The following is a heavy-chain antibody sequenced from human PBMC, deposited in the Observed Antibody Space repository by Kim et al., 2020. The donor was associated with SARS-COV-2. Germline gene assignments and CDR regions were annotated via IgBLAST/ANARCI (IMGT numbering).Heavy chain of an antibody. CDR1: GFIFSNYW. CDR2: INNDGTTT. Sequence: GGSLRLSCTASGFIFSNYWMHWVRQAPGKGLVWVSRINNDGTTTFYADSVKGRFTISRDNAKNTLYLQMNSLRAEDTAVYYCARDPQLHGGYGHRWFDPWGQGTLGTVSS. J-gene: IGHJ5*02. D-gene: IGHD5-12*01. V-gene: IGHV3-74*01. CDR3: ARDPQLHGGYGHRWFDP.